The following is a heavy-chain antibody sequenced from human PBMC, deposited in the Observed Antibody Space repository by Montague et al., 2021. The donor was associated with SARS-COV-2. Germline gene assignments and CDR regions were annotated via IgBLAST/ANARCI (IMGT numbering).Heavy chain of an antibody. CDR2: IYYSGST. CDR1: GGSISSSSYY. D-gene: IGHD6-19*01. CDR3: ARRVGQWLPRYQYYFDY. J-gene: IGHJ4*02. V-gene: IGHV4-39*01. Sequence: SETLSLTCTVSGGSISSSSYYWGWIRQPPGKGLEWIGSIYYSGSTYHNPSLKSRVTISVDTSKNKFSLKLSSVTAADTAVYYCARRVGQWLPRYQYYFDYWGQGTLVTVSS.